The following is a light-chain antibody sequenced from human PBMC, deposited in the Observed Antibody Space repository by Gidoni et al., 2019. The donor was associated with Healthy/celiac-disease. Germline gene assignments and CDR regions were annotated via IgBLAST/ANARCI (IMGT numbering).Light chain of an antibody. Sequence: EMVLTQSTGTLSLSPGERATLSCRASQSVSSSYLAWYQQKPGQAPRLLIYGASSRATGIPDRFSGSGSGTDFTLTISRLEPEDFAVYYCQQYGSSPAFGPGTKVDIK. CDR1: QSVSSSY. CDR3: QQYGSSPA. J-gene: IGKJ3*01. V-gene: IGKV3-20*01. CDR2: GAS.